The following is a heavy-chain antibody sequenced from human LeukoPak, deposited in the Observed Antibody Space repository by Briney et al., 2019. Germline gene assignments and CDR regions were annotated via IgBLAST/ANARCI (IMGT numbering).Heavy chain of an antibody. CDR1: GFTFRRYG. CDR3: ARGFGSASHYMDV. CDR2: MSSSGGST. D-gene: IGHD6-19*01. Sequence: GGSLRLSCAASGFTFRRYGMHWVRQAPGKGLEYVSGMSSSGGSTFYADSVKGRFTISRDNAKNTLYLQMGSLRAEDMAVYYCARGFGSASHYMDVWGKGTPVTVSS. J-gene: IGHJ6*03. V-gene: IGHV3-64*02.